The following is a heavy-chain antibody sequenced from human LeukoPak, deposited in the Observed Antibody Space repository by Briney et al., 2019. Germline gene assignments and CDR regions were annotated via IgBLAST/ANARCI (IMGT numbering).Heavy chain of an antibody. CDR2: IYYSGST. V-gene: IGHV4-39*01. Sequence: SETLSLTCTVSGGSISSSSYYWGWIRQPPGKGLEWIGSIYYSGSTYYNPSLKSRVTISVDTSKNQFSLKLSSVTAADTAVYYCARFSSSWYGPSDYWGQGTLVTVSS. J-gene: IGHJ4*02. CDR1: GGSISSSSYY. D-gene: IGHD6-13*01. CDR3: ARFSSSWYGPSDY.